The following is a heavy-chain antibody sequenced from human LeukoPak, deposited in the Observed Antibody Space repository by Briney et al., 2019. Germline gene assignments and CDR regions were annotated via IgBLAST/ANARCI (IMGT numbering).Heavy chain of an antibody. CDR2: IKQDGSEK. D-gene: IGHD3-10*01. CDR3: ARGRDYYGSGSYYNVADV. J-gene: IGHJ6*02. Sequence: PGGSLRLSCAASGFTFSSYWMSWVRQAPGKGLEWVAIIKQDGSEKYYVDSVKGRFTISRDNAKNSLYLQMNSLRAEDTAVYYCARGRDYYGSGSYYNVADVWGQGTTVTVSS. CDR1: GFTFSSYW. V-gene: IGHV3-7*01.